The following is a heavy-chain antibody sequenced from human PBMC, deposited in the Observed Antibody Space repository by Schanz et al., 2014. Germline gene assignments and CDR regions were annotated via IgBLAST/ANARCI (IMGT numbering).Heavy chain of an antibody. CDR2: INSDGTTT. D-gene: IGHD2-15*01. CDR3: ARALRHVYCNVVECQNGGCFDT. V-gene: IGHV3-74*01. CDR1: GFTFSTYW. J-gene: IGHJ4*02. Sequence: EVQLVESGGGLAQPGGSLRLSCAASGFTFSTYWMHWVRQAPGKGLVWVSHINSDGTTTTYADSVKGRFTISRDSSSNTLYLRVNSLRPEDTAMYYCARALRHVYCNVVECQNGGCFDTWGQGTLVIVSS.